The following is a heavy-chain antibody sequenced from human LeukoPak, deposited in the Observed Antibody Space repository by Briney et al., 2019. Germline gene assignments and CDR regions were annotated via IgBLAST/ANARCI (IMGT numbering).Heavy chain of an antibody. J-gene: IGHJ4*02. V-gene: IGHV1-8*03. CDR1: GYTFTSYD. D-gene: IGHD6-19*01. Sequence: ASVKVSCKASGYTFTSYDINWVRQATGQGLEWMGWMNPNSGNTGYAQKFQGRVTITRNTSISTAYMELSSLRSEDTAVYYCARGRLYSSGWYEAQGHWGRGTLVTVSS. CDR3: ARGRLYSSGWYEAQGH. CDR2: MNPNSGNT.